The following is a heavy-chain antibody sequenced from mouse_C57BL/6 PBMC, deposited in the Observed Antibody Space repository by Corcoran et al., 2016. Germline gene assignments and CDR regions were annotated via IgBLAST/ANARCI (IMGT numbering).Heavy chain of an antibody. Sequence: EVQLQQSGPELVKTGASVKIPCKASGYTFTDYNMAWVKQSHGKSLEWIGDINPNNGGTIYNQKFKGKATLTVDKSSSTAYMELRSLTSEDTAVYYCARRILQGHYCDYWGQGTTLTVSS. J-gene: IGHJ2*01. V-gene: IGHV1-18*01. CDR3: ARRILQGHYCDY. CDR1: GYTFTDYN. CDR2: INPNNGGT. D-gene: IGHD3-2*02.